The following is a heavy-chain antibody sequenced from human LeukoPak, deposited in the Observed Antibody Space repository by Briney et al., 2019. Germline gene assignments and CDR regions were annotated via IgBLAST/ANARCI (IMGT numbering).Heavy chain of an antibody. Sequence: PSETLSLTCAVYGGSFSGNYWSWVRQPPGKGLEWSGEINHSGSTNYNPSLKSRVTISVVTSKNQFSLKLSSVTAADTAVYYCASLRDYYDSSGYTGDNAFDIWGQGTMVTVSS. J-gene: IGHJ3*02. CDR2: INHSGST. D-gene: IGHD3-22*01. V-gene: IGHV4-34*01. CDR1: GGSFSGNY. CDR3: ASLRDYYDSSGYTGDNAFDI.